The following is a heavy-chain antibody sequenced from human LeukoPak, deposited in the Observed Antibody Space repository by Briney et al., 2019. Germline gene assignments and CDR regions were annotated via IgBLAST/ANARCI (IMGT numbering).Heavy chain of an antibody. Sequence: PSETLSLTCAVYGGSFSGYYWSWIRQPPGKGLEWIGEINHSGSTNYNPSLKSRVTISVDMAKNQFSLKLSSVTAADTAVYYCGRIRYNLDYWGQGTLVSVSS. CDR2: INHSGST. J-gene: IGHJ4*02. V-gene: IGHV4-34*01. CDR3: GRIRYNLDY. D-gene: IGHD1-1*01. CDR1: GGSFSGYY.